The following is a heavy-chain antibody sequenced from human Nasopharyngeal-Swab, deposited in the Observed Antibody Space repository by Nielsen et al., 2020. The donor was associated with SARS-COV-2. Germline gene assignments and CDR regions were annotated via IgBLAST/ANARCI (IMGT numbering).Heavy chain of an antibody. CDR1: GFTFNMYS. J-gene: IGHJ6*02. V-gene: IGHV3-21*01. CDR2: ISSSSNYI. D-gene: IGHD1-1*01. Sequence: GGSLRLSCVTSGFTFNMYSMHWVRQAPGKGLDWVSSISSSSNYIYYGDSVKGRFTISRDNTQKSLYLEMNSLRVEDTAVYYCARLGTESYHYYSLDVWGQGTTVTVSS. CDR3: ARLGTESYHYYSLDV.